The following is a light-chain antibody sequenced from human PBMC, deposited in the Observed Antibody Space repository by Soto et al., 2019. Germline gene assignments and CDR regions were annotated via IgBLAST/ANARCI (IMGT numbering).Light chain of an antibody. Sequence: EIVMTQSPPTLSVSPGERATLSCRASQSVSSNLAWYQQKPGQAPRLLIYGASTRATGIPARFSGSGSGTEFTLTITSLQSEDFAVYYCQQYNNWPLTFGGGTKVEI. CDR2: GAS. J-gene: IGKJ4*01. V-gene: IGKV3-15*01. CDR3: QQYNNWPLT. CDR1: QSVSSN.